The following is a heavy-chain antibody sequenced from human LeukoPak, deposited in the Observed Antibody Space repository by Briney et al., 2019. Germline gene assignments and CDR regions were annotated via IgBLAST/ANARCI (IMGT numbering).Heavy chain of an antibody. CDR1: GFTFDDYA. V-gene: IGHV3-9*01. J-gene: IGHJ4*02. CDR2: ISWNSGSI. D-gene: IGHD6-13*01. Sequence: GRSLRLSCAASGFTFDDYAMHWVRQAPGKGLEWVSGISWNSGSIGYADSVKGRFTISRDNAENSLYLQMNSLRAEDTALYYCAASAAGTSYYFDYWGQGTLVTVSS. CDR3: AASAAGTSYYFDY.